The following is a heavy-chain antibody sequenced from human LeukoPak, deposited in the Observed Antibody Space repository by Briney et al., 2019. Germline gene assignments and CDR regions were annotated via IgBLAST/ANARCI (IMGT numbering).Heavy chain of an antibody. J-gene: IGHJ6*03. V-gene: IGHV3-11*04. D-gene: IGHD2-2*01. Sequence: PGGSLRLSCAASGFTFSDYYMSWIRQAPGKGLEWVPYISSSGSTIYYADSVKGRFTISRDNAKNSLYLQMNSLRAEDTAVYYCARDLLGYCSSTSCSRRYYYYMDVWGKGTTVTVSS. CDR1: GFTFSDYY. CDR2: ISSSGSTI. CDR3: ARDLLGYCSSTSCSRRYYYYMDV.